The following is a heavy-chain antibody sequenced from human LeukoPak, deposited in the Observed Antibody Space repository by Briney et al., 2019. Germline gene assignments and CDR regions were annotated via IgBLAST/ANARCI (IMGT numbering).Heavy chain of an antibody. D-gene: IGHD2-2*01. CDR2: ISSSSSYI. CDR1: GFTISSYS. Sequence: GGSLRLYCAASGFTISSYSMKWVSQVPGKGQEWVSYISSSSSYIYYADSVKGRFTISRDNAKNSLYLQMNSLRAEDTAVYYCAAEVVPAAPWGQGTLVTVSS. V-gene: IGHV3-21*03. J-gene: IGHJ5*02. CDR3: AAEVVPAAP.